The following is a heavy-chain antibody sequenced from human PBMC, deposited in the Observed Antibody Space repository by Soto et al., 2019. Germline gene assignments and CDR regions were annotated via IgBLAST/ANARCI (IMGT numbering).Heavy chain of an antibody. D-gene: IGHD6-25*01. CDR3: AKDRGIRYSSGWYYYYGMDV. CDR2: ISGSGGST. J-gene: IGHJ6*02. Sequence: EVQLLESGGGLVQPGGSLRLSCAASGFTFSSYAMSWVRQAPGKGLEWVSAISGSGGSTYYADSVKGRFTISRDNSKNTLYLQMNSLRAEDTGVYYCAKDRGIRYSSGWYYYYGMDVWGQGTTVTVSS. CDR1: GFTFSSYA. V-gene: IGHV3-23*01.